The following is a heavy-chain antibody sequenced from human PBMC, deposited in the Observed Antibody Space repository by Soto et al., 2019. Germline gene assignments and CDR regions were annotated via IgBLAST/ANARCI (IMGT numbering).Heavy chain of an antibody. J-gene: IGHJ4*02. CDR2: ISAYNGNT. CDR3: ARADPPPISSYQLLSPYFDY. CDR1: GYTFTSYG. Sequence: QVQLVQSGAEVKKPGASVKVSCKASGYTFTSYGISWVRQAPGQGLEWMGWISAYNGNTNYAHKLQGRVTMTTDTSTSTASMELRSLRSDDTAVYYCARADPPPISSYQLLSPYFDYWGQGTLLTVSS. D-gene: IGHD2-2*01. V-gene: IGHV1-18*01.